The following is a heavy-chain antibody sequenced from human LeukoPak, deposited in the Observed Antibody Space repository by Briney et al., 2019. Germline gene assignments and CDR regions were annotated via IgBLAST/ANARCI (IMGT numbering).Heavy chain of an antibody. D-gene: IGHD1-26*01. CDR2: IYYSGST. CDR3: ARANPYSGSYSVDY. J-gene: IGHJ4*02. Sequence: SETLSLTCTVSGGSISSGGHYWSWIRQHPGKGLEWIGYIYYSGSTYYNPSLKSRVTISVDTSKNQFSLKLSSVTAADTAVYYCARANPYSGSYSVDYWGQGTLVTVSS. V-gene: IGHV4-31*03. CDR1: GGSISSGGHY.